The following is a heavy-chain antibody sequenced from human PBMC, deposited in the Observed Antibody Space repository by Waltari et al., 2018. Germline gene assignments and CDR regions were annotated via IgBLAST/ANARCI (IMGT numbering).Heavy chain of an antibody. CDR2: ISIYNDNT. CDR1: GYTFPSYV. J-gene: IGHJ4*02. V-gene: IGHV1-18*01. CDR3: ARDKRFDY. Sequence: QVQLVQSGAEVKKPGASVKVSCTASGYTFPSYVISWVRQAPGQGLEWMGWISIYNDNTYYTQKLQGRVTMTTDTSTSTAYMELRSLRSDDTAVYYCARDKRFDYWGQGTLVTVSS.